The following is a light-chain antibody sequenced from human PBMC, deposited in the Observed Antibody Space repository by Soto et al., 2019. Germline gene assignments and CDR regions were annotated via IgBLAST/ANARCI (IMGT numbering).Light chain of an antibody. Sequence: QSLLTRPSSVSGSPGQSITISCIGTSSDFGGYNYVSWYQQYPCKVPKLLIYHVSNRPSGVSNRFSGSKSGNTASLTISGLQAEDEADYFCTSFTSDYIYVYGTGTKVTVL. V-gene: IGLV2-14*03. CDR3: TSFTSDYIYV. CDR2: HVS. CDR1: SSDFGGYNY. J-gene: IGLJ1*01.